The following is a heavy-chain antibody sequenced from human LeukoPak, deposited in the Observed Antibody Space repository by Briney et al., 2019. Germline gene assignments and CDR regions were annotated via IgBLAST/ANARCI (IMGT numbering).Heavy chain of an antibody. Sequence: ASVKVSCKASGYTFTSYDINWVRQATGQGLEWMGWMNPNSGNTDYAQKFQGRVTMTRKTPIRTAYMELSSLRSEDTAVYYCARGGLPAAAINAFDPWGQGTLVTVSS. D-gene: IGHD2-2*01. J-gene: IGHJ5*02. CDR1: GYTFTSYD. V-gene: IGHV1-8*01. CDR3: ARGGLPAAAINAFDP. CDR2: MNPNSGNT.